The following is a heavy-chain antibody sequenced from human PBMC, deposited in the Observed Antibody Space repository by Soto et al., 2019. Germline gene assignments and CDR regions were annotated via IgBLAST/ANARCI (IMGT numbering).Heavy chain of an antibody. Sequence: SEPLSLTCAVSGGSISSSNWWRWVRQPPGKGLEWIGEIYHSGSTNYNPSLTSRVTISVDKSKNQFSLKLSSVTAADTAVYYCARRYSIILNVTVATALDYCCLQTLVTISS. V-gene: IGHV4-4*02. CDR1: GGSISSSNW. CDR3: ARRYSIILNVTVATALDY. CDR2: IYHSGST. D-gene: IGHD6-13*01. J-gene: IGHJ4*02.